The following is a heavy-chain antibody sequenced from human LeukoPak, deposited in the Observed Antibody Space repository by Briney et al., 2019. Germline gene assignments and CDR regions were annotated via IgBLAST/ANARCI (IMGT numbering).Heavy chain of an antibody. Sequence: SETLSLTCTVSGGSISSYYWSWIRQPPGKGLEWIGYIYYSGSTNYNPSLKSRVTISVDTSKNQFSLKLSSVTAADTAVYYCARDYHPSGYSYGYLDYFDYWGQGTLVTVSS. CDR3: ARDYHPSGYSYGYLDYFDY. CDR2: IYYSGST. D-gene: IGHD5-18*01. J-gene: IGHJ4*02. V-gene: IGHV4-59*01. CDR1: GGSISSYY.